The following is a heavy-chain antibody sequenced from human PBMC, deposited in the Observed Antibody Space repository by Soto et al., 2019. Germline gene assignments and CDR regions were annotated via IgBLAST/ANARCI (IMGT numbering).Heavy chain of an antibody. CDR1: GITFGNRA. D-gene: IGHD3-10*01. CDR2: ITDTGGDA. Sequence: EVQLLESGGDLVQPGGSLRLSCVASGITFGNRAMSWVRQAPGEGLEWVSAITDTGGDAKYADSVRGRFPISRDNSKHTLYLQMSSVRAEDSAVYYCASGPKDSYPGSRIFDFWGRGTLVTVSS. J-gene: IGHJ4*02. CDR3: ASGPKDSYPGSRIFDF. V-gene: IGHV3-23*01.